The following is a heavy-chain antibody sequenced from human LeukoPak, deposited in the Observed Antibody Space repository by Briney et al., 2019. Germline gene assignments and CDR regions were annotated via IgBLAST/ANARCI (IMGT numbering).Heavy chain of an antibody. V-gene: IGHV3-21*01. CDR3: ARGCSGGSCYDY. CDR1: GFNFNSYT. J-gene: IGHJ4*02. D-gene: IGHD2-15*01. Sequence: KTGGSLRLSCAASGFNFNSYTMNWVRQAPGKGLEWVSSITSRSSYIYYADSVKGRFTISRDNAKNSLYLQMNSLRAEDTAVYYCARGCSGGSCYDYWGQGTLVTVSS. CDR2: ITSRSSYI.